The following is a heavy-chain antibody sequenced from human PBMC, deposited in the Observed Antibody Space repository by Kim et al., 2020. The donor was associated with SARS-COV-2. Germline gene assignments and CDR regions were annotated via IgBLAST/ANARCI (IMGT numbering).Heavy chain of an antibody. CDR2: IYYSGST. CDR3: ARDPSHGMDV. J-gene: IGHJ6*02. Sequence: SETLSLTCTVSGGSISSYYWSWIRQPPGKGLEWIGYIYYSGSTNYNPSLKSRVTISVDTSKNQFSLKLSSVTAADTAVYYCARDPSHGMDVWGQGTTVTVSS. V-gene: IGHV4-59*01. CDR1: GGSISSYY.